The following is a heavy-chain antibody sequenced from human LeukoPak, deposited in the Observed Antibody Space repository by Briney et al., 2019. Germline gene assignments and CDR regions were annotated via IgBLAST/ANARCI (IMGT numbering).Heavy chain of an antibody. Sequence: GGSLRLSCAASGFNFKNYWMHWVRQAPGKGLEWVSRIINDGSSTTYADSVKGRFTISRDNAKNSLYLQMNSLRDEDTAVYYCASRYSSSWASPRFGSWGQGTLVTVSS. J-gene: IGHJ5*01. CDR3: ASRYSSSWASPRFGS. D-gene: IGHD6-13*01. V-gene: IGHV3-74*01. CDR1: GFNFKNYW. CDR2: IINDGSST.